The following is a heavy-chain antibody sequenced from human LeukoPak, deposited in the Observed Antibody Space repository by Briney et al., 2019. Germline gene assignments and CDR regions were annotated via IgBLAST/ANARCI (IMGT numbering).Heavy chain of an antibody. V-gene: IGHV1-69*06. CDR3: ARGIYGSGSYPSDY. CDR2: IIPIFGTA. Sequence: SVKVSCKASGGTFSSYAISWVRQAPGQGLERMGGIIPIFGTANYAQKFQGRVTITADKSTSTAYMELSSLRSEDTAVYYCARGIYGSGSYPSDYWGQGTLVTVSS. D-gene: IGHD3-10*01. J-gene: IGHJ4*02. CDR1: GGTFSSYA.